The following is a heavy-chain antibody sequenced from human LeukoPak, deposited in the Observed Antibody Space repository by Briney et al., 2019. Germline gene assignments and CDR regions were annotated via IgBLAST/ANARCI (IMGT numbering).Heavy chain of an antibody. D-gene: IGHD6-13*01. J-gene: IGHJ6*03. Sequence: PGGSLRLSCAASGFTFSGSAMHWVRQASGKGLEWVGRIRGKANSYATAYAASVKGRFTISRDDSKNTAYLQMNSLKTEDTAVYYCTRQTGQQLATGYYYYYMDVWGKGTTVTVSS. CDR2: IRGKANSYAT. V-gene: IGHV3-73*01. CDR1: GFTFSGSA. CDR3: TRQTGQQLATGYYYYYMDV.